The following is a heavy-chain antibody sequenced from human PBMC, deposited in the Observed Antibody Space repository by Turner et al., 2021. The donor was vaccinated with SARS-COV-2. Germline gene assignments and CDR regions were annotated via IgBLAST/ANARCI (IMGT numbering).Heavy chain of an antibody. CDR2: IYYSGTT. CDR1: GGSISSYDYY. V-gene: IGHV4-39*01. D-gene: IGHD3-16*01. J-gene: IGHJ4*02. CDR3: ARRGDY. Sequence: QLQESGPGVVKPSATLSLTCAVSGGSISSYDYYWDCIRQLPGMGLEWNGSIYYSGTTHYNPALRGRVTISIYTSQNQFSLKLTSGSATDTAVYYCARRGDYWGQGMLVTVSS.